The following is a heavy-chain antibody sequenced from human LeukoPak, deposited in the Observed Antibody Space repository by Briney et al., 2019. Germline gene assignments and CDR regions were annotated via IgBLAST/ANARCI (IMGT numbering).Heavy chain of an antibody. Sequence: ASVKVSCKASGGTFSSYAISWVRQAPGQGLEWMGRIIPIFGIANYAQKFQGRVTITADKSTSTAYMELSSLRSEDTAAYYCARKTNDYGDYGGGAYYYGMDVWGQGTTVTVSS. CDR3: ARKTNDYGDYGGGAYYYGMDV. CDR2: IIPIFGIA. CDR1: GGTFSSYA. J-gene: IGHJ6*02. D-gene: IGHD4-17*01. V-gene: IGHV1-69*04.